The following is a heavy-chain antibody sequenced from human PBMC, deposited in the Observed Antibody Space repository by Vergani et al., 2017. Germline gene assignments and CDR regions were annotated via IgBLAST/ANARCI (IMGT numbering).Heavy chain of an antibody. J-gene: IGHJ4*02. D-gene: IGHD3-3*01. CDR2: INTNTGNP. CDR3: ARDSKYYDFWSGYYERGRYYFDY. CDR1: GYTFTSYA. Sequence: QVPLVQSGSELKKPGASVTVSCTASGYTFTSYAMNWVRPAPGQGLEWMGWINTNTGNPTYAQGFTGRFVFSLDTSVSTAYLQISSLKAEDTAVYYCARDSKYYDFWSGYYERGRYYFDYWGQGTLVTVSS. V-gene: IGHV7-4-1*02.